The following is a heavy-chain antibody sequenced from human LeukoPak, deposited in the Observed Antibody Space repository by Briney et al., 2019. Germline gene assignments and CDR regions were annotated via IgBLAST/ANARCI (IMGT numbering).Heavy chain of an antibody. CDR1: GFTFSSYA. V-gene: IGHV3-23*01. CDR3: ASVSIVPAAIFSASYYYYGMDV. Sequence: TGGSLRLSCAASGFTFSSYAMSWVHQAPGKGLEWVSAISGSGGSTYYADSVKGRFTISRDNSKNTLYLQMNSLRAEDTAVYYCASVSIVPAAIFSASYYYYGMDVWGQGTTVTVSS. J-gene: IGHJ6*02. CDR2: ISGSGGST. D-gene: IGHD2-2*01.